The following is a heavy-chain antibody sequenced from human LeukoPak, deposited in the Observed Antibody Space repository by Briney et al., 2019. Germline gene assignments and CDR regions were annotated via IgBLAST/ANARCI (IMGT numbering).Heavy chain of an antibody. CDR1: GGSISSSSYY. D-gene: IGHD3-3*01. Sequence: PSETLSLTCTVSGGSISSSSYYWGWIRQPPGKGLEWIGSIYYSGSTYYNPSLKRRVTISVDTSKNQFSLKLSSVTAADTVVYYCASSPRITIFGAHGGYFDYWGQGTLVTVSS. V-gene: IGHV4-39*07. CDR3: ASSPRITIFGAHGGYFDY. J-gene: IGHJ4*02. CDR2: IYYSGST.